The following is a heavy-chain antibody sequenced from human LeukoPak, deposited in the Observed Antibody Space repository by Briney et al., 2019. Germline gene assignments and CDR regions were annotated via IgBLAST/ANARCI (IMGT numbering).Heavy chain of an antibody. CDR2: IYSGGST. CDR1: EFTFDNYA. CDR3: ARGIIMWNYFDY. V-gene: IGHV3-53*01. Sequence: GGSLRLSCAASEFTFDNYAMSWVRQAPGKGLEWVSVIYSGGSTYYADSVKGRFTISRDNSKNTLYLQMNSLRVEDTAVYYCARGIIMWNYFDYWGQGTLVTVSS. D-gene: IGHD3-10*02. J-gene: IGHJ4*02.